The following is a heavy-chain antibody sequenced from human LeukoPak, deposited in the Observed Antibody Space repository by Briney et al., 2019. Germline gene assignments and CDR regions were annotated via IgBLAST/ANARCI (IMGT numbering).Heavy chain of an antibody. J-gene: IGHJ4*02. Sequence: PSETLSHTCTVXGXXISXSHXXWXXQPPGXGLEWIGYIYYSGSTNYNPSFKRRVAISVDTSKNQFSLKLSSVTAADTAVYYXATWGIAVAGTFDYWGQGTLVTVST. D-gene: IGHD6-19*01. CDR3: ATWGIAVAGTFDY. V-gene: IGHV4-59*08. CDR1: GXXISXSH. CDR2: IYYSGST.